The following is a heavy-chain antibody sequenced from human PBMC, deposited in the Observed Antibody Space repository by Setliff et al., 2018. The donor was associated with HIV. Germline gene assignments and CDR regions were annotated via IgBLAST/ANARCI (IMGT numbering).Heavy chain of an antibody. CDR2: INPNSGDI. D-gene: IGHD3-10*01. CDR1: GYTFTSYY. CDR3: ARGPYYFGSGSYYLNFDY. J-gene: IGHJ4*02. V-gene: IGHV1-2*02. Sequence: ASVKVSCKASGYTFTSYYMHWVRQAPGQGLEWMGWINPNSGDINYAQIFQGRVTMTSDTSINTAYMELSRLTSDDTAVYYCARGPYYFGSGSYYLNFDYWGQGTLVTVSS.